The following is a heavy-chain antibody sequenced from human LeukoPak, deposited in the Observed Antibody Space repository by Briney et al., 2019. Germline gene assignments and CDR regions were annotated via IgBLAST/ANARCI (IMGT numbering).Heavy chain of an antibody. J-gene: IGHJ5*02. CDR1: GYIFTDYY. CDR2: INPNSGGT. D-gene: IGHD2-15*01. Sequence: ASVKVSCKASGYIFTDYYMHWVRQAPGQGLEWMGWINPNSGGTNSAQKFQGRVTMTRDTSISTAYMELSRLRSGDTAVYYCARVGCTGGSCYGWFDPWGQGTLVTVSS. V-gene: IGHV1-2*02. CDR3: ARVGCTGGSCYGWFDP.